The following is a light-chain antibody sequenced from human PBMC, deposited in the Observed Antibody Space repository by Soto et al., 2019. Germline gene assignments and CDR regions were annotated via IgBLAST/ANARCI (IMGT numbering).Light chain of an antibody. Sequence: AIQMTQSPSSLSASVGDRVTITCRASQDISDDVGWYQQTPGKAPKLLIPGASRLQSGVPSRFSGSGSGAAFTLTITSLRPEDSATYYCLQNHNYPRTFGQGTKVDNK. CDR1: QDISDD. CDR2: GAS. CDR3: LQNHNYPRT. J-gene: IGKJ1*01. V-gene: IGKV1-6*01.